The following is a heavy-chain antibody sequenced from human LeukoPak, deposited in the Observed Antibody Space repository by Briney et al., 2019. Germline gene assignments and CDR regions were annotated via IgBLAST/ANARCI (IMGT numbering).Heavy chain of an antibody. CDR1: GGSVSSSSYY. J-gene: IGHJ5*02. CDR2: IYYSGST. V-gene: IGHV4-39*01. CDR3: ARHRQKEENWFDP. Sequence: SETLSLTCTVSGGSVSSSSYYWGWIRQPPGKGLEWIGSIYYSGSTYYNPSLKSRVTISVDTSKNQFSLKLNSVTAADTAVYYCARHRQKEENWFDPWGQGTLVTVSS.